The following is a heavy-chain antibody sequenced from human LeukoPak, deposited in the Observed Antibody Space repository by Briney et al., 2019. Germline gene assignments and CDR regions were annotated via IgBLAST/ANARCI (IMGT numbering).Heavy chain of an antibody. Sequence: GGSLRLSCAASGFTFSNAWMSWVRQAPGKGLVWVSRINGDGSSTRYADSAKGRFTISRDNAKNTLYLQMNSLRAEDTAMYYCARNLGSDSSWGQGTLVTVSS. J-gene: IGHJ5*02. V-gene: IGHV3-74*01. D-gene: IGHD2-21*01. CDR1: GFTFSNAW. CDR3: ARNLGSDSS. CDR2: INGDGSST.